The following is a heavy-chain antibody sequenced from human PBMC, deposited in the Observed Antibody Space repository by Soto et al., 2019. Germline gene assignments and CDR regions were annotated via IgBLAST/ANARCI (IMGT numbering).Heavy chain of an antibody. J-gene: IGHJ4*02. CDR3: ARDLDGRYDY. CDR1: GYTFTSYA. CDR2: ISAGNGNT. V-gene: IGHV1-3*01. Sequence: ASVKVSCKASGYTFTSYAMHWVRQAPGQRLEWMGWISAGNGNTKYSQKFQGRVTITRDTSASTAYMELSSLRSEDTAVYYCARDLDGRYDYWGQGTLVTVSS.